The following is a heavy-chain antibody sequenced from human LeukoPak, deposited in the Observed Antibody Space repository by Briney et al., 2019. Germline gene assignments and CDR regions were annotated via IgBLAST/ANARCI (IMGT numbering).Heavy chain of an antibody. CDR1: GFTFINYG. Sequence: GGSLTLSCAASGFTFINYGMTWVRQAPGKGLEWVAGISASGGTTYYADPVKGRFTSSRDNSKNTLYLQMNRLRAEDTAVYFCVLHHDTYYGGRWFDPWGQGALVTVSS. J-gene: IGHJ5*02. CDR2: ISASGGTT. CDR3: VLHHDTYYGGRWFDP. V-gene: IGHV3-23*01. D-gene: IGHD4-23*01.